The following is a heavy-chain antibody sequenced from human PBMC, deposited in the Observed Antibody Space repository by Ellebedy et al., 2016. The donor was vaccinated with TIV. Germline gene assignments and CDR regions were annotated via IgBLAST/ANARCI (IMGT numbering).Heavy chain of an antibody. CDR3: ATHGVRGYEYHDAFDT. Sequence: SETLSLTCTVSGDSISSGGYYWSWIRHHPGKGLEWIGFIYHSGTTSYSPSLKSRVTISADTSKKQFSLKLNSVTAADTAVYFCATHGVRGYEYHDAFDTWGQGTMVTVSS. V-gene: IGHV4-39*01. CDR1: GDSISSGGYY. J-gene: IGHJ3*02. D-gene: IGHD5-12*01. CDR2: IYHSGTT.